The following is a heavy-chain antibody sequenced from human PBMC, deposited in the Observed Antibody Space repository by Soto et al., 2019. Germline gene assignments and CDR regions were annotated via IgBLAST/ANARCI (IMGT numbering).Heavy chain of an antibody. J-gene: IGHJ5*02. CDR2: IHVSGDT. CDR3: ARESAGSGSNNWFDP. V-gene: IGHV4-59*01. CDR1: EGCISSYY. Sequence: SETLSLTCTASEGCISSYYWSWVRQPPGKGLEWIGFIHVSGDTKYNPSLKRRVTISLDTSQNQHSLKLTSVTAADTAVSYCARESAGSGSNNWFDPWGQGVLVTVSS. D-gene: IGHD3-10*01.